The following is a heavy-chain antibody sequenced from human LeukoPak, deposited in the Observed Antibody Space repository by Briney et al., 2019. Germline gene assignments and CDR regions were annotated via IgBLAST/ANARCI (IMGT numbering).Heavy chain of an antibody. CDR2: IYYSGST. CDR3: ARAKRYSSSWYEGMDV. D-gene: IGHD6-13*01. CDR1: GGSISSYY. J-gene: IGHJ6*02. Sequence: SETLSLTCTVSGGSISSYYWSWIRQPPGKGLEWIGYIYYSGSTNYNPSLKSRVTISVDTSKTQFSLKLSSVTAADTAVYYCARAKRYSSSWYEGMDVWGQGTTVTVSS. V-gene: IGHV4-59*01.